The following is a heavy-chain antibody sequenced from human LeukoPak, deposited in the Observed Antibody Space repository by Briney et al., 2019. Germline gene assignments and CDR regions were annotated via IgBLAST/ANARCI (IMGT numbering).Heavy chain of an antibody. CDR1: GGTFSSYA. J-gene: IGHJ3*02. D-gene: IGHD4-23*01. CDR2: IIPIFGTA. V-gene: IGHV1-69*13. Sequence: SVKVSCKASGGTFSSYAISWVRQAPGQGLEWMGGIIPIFGTANYAQKFQGRVTINADQSTSTAYMELSSLRSEDTAVYYCARSLIDYGGSYDAFDIWGQGTMVTISS. CDR3: ARSLIDYGGSYDAFDI.